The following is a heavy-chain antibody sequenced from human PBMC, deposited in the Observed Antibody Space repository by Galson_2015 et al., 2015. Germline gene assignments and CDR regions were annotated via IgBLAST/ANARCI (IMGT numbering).Heavy chain of an antibody. Sequence: SLRLSCAASGFTFSSYAMHWVRQAPGKGLEWVAVISYDGSNKYYADSVKGRFTISRDNSKNTLYLQMNSLRAEDTAVYYCARGRSGYYLNDFDYWGQGTLVTVSS. CDR1: GFTFSSYA. CDR2: ISYDGSNK. CDR3: ARGRSGYYLNDFDY. D-gene: IGHD3-22*01. V-gene: IGHV3-30-3*01. J-gene: IGHJ4*02.